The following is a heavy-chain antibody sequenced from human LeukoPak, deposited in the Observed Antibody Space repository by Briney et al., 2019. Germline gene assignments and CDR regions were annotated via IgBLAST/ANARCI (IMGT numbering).Heavy chain of an antibody. CDR2: IYTSGST. Sequence: PSETLSLTCTVSGGSISSYYWSWIRQPAGKGLEWIGRIYTSGSTNYNPSLKSRVTMSVDTSKNQFSLKLSSVTAADTAVYYCARGGAYYYYSSGYYHAHQLNYGGQGTLVTVSS. V-gene: IGHV4-4*07. CDR1: GGSISSYY. CDR3: ARGGAYYYYSSGYYHAHQLNY. J-gene: IGHJ4*02. D-gene: IGHD3-22*01.